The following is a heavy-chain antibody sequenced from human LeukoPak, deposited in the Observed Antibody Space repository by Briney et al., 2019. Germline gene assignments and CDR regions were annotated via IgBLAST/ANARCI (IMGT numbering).Heavy chain of an antibody. D-gene: IGHD1-26*01. CDR3: ARHGLTPRGSYAEDY. J-gene: IGHJ4*02. CDR2: ISYSGSA. CDR1: GXSISSHY. V-gene: IGHV4-59*08. Sequence: SETLSLTCIVSGXSISSHYGSWIRQPPGKGLECIGWISYSGSAHYNPSLNSRVTMSVDTSQNQFSLNLNSVTAADTAVYYCARHGLTPRGSYAEDYWGQGTLVTVSS.